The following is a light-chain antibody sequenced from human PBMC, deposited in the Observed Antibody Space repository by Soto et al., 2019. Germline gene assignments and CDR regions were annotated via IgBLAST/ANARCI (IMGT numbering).Light chain of an antibody. J-gene: IGLJ3*02. CDR3: CSHAGSGTLV. V-gene: IGLV2-23*01. Sequence: QSVLTQPASVSGSPGQSISISCTGTSSDVGKYKFVSWYQQHPGEAPKLIIYEATERPSGVSNRFSGSKSGITVSLTISGLQAEDEADYYCCSHAGSGTLVFGGGTKLTVL. CDR1: SSDVGKYKF. CDR2: EAT.